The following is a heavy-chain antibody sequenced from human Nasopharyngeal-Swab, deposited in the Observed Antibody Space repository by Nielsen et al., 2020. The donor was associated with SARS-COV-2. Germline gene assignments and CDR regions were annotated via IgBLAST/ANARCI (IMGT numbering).Heavy chain of an antibody. CDR1: GGTLTGFH. V-gene: IGHV4-34*01. CDR3: ARGQDAYYYMDV. CDR2: INDSGSD. J-gene: IGHJ6*03. Sequence: SETLSLTCVVFGGTLTGFHWKWIRQTPGKGLEWIGEINDSGSDKYNTSLRSRVTITAGTSNIQFTLKLNSVIAADTAFYYCARGQDAYYYMDVWGEGTTVTVSS. D-gene: IGHD2-15*01.